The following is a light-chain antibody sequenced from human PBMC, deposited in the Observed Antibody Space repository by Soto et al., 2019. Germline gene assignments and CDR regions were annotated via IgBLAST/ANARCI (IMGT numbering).Light chain of an antibody. CDR3: QKYNSAPRT. CDR2: AAS. J-gene: IGKJ1*01. Sequence: DIQMTQSPSSLSASVGDRVTITCRASQGISNYLAWYQQKPGKVPKLLIYAASTLQSGVPSRFSGSGSGTDLTLTINSLQPEDVANYYCQKYNSAPRTFGQGTKVEIK. V-gene: IGKV1-27*01. CDR1: QGISNY.